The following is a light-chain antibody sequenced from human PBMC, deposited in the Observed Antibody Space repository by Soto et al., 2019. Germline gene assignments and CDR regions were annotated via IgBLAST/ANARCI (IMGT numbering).Light chain of an antibody. J-gene: IGLJ2*01. Sequence: QSALTQPASVSGSPGQSITISCTGTSSDVGGYNYVSWYQQHPGKAPKLMIYDVSNRPSGVSNRFSGSKSGNTASLTISGLHAEDAADYYCSSYTSSSTPYVVFGGGTKLTVL. CDR3: SSYTSSSTPYVV. V-gene: IGLV2-14*01. CDR1: SSDVGGYNY. CDR2: DVS.